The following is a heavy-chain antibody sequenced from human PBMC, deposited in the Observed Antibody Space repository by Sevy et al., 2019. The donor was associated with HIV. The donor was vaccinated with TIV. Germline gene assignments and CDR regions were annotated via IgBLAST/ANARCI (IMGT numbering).Heavy chain of an antibody. CDR1: GGSLNNYG. CDR3: ASVRPCGGDCYYFDS. J-gene: IGHJ4*02. V-gene: IGHV1-69*10. CDR2: IIPRPGIA. Sequence: ASVKVSCMASGGSLNNYGMNWVRQAPGQGLEWMGGIIPRPGIANYAPNFRDRVTISADASMNTIYLELRRLKFEDTGVYFCASVRPCGGDCYYFDSRGQGTLATVSS. D-gene: IGHD2-21*02.